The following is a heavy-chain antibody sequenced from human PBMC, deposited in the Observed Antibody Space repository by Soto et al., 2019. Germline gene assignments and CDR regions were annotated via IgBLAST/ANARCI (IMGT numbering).Heavy chain of an antibody. J-gene: IGHJ1*01. CDR2: ISGGGTLT. CDR1: GFTFSDYA. CDR3: AKNLRFGESVFSA. V-gene: IGHV3-23*01. Sequence: PVGSLRLSCAASGFTFSDYAMTWVRQAPGKGLEWVSTISGGGTLTYYGDSIQGRFTISRDNSENTVSLQMNSLRAEDTAIYYCAKNLRFGESVFSAWGQGTLVTVSS. D-gene: IGHD3-10*01.